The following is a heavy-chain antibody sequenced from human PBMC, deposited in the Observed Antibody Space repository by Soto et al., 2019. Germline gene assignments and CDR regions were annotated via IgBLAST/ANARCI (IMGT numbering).Heavy chain of an antibody. Sequence: SVKVSCKASGYTFTGYYMHWVRQAPGQGLEWMGWINPNSGGTNYAQKFQGWVTMTRDTSISTAYMELSRLRSDDTAVYYCARDSDYGDSRFDYWGQGNLVTVSS. V-gene: IGHV1-2*04. CDR1: GYTFTGYY. CDR2: INPNSGGT. J-gene: IGHJ4*02. CDR3: ARDSDYGDSRFDY. D-gene: IGHD4-17*01.